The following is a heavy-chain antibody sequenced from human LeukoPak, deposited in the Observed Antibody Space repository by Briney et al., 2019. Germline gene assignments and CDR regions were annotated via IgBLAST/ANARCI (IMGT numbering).Heavy chain of an antibody. CDR2: IYDSGST. V-gene: IGHV4-59*08. CDR3: ARHSRNTFGVVVVPNYFDY. D-gene: IGHD3-16*02. CDR1: GASISSYY. J-gene: IGHJ4*02. Sequence: PSETLSLTCTVSGASISSYYWSWIRQPPGKGLEWIGYIYDSGSTNYNPSLKSRVTISVDTSKNLFSLTLSSVTAADTAVYYCARHSRNTFGVVVVPNYFDYWGQGTLVTVSS.